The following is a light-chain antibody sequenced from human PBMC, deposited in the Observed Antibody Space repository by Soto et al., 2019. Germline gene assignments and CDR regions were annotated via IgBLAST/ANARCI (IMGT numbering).Light chain of an antibody. CDR3: QQSYSTLFT. CDR1: QSISSY. CDR2: AAS. Sequence: DIQMTQSPSSLSASVGDRVTITCRASQSISSYLNWYQQKPGKAPKLLIYAASSLQSGFPSRFSGSGSGTDFTLTISSLQPADFATYYCQQSYSTLFTFGPGNQLDI. V-gene: IGKV1-39*01. J-gene: IGKJ3*01.